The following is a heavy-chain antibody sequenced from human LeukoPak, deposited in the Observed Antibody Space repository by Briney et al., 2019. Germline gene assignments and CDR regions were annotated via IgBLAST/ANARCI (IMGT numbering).Heavy chain of an antibody. Sequence: PSETLSLTCTVSGGSISSYYWSWTRQPPGKGLEWIGYIYYSGSTNYNPSLKSRVTISVDTSKNQFSLKLSSVTAADTAVYYCAREPVVTAISEYAFDIWGQGTMVTVSS. CDR1: GGSISSYY. CDR2: IYYSGST. CDR3: AREPVVTAISEYAFDI. J-gene: IGHJ3*02. D-gene: IGHD2-21*02. V-gene: IGHV4-59*01.